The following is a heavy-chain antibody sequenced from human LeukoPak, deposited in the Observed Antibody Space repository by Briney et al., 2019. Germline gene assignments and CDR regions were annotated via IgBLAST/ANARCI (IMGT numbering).Heavy chain of an antibody. Sequence: SETLSLTCTVSGGSISSSSYYWGWIRQPPGKGREWIGSIYYSGSTYYNPSLKSRITISVDTSKNQFSLKLSSVTAADTAVYYCAKWYYDSSGYPYYYYYYYMDVWGKGTTVTVSS. D-gene: IGHD3-22*01. CDR2: IYYSGST. CDR3: AKWYYDSSGYPYYYYYYYMDV. V-gene: IGHV4-39*07. J-gene: IGHJ6*03. CDR1: GGSISSSSYY.